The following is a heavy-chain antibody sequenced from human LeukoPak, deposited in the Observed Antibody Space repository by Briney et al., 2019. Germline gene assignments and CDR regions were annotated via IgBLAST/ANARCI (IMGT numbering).Heavy chain of an antibody. Sequence: SETLSLTCAVYGGSFGGYYWSWIRQPPGKGLEWIGEINHSGSTNYNPSLKSRVTISVDTSKNQFSLKLSSVTAADTAVYYCARGAGRWRWLQLPPSDYWGQGTLVTVPS. CDR2: INHSGST. J-gene: IGHJ4*02. CDR1: GGSFGGYY. CDR3: ARGAGRWRWLQLPPSDY. D-gene: IGHD5-24*01. V-gene: IGHV4-34*01.